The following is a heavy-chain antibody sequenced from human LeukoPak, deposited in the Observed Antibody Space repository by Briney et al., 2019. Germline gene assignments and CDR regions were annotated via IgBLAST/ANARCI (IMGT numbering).Heavy chain of an antibody. V-gene: IGHV3-48*03. Sequence: GGSLRLSCAASGFTFTTYEMNWVRQAPGKGLERLSYISANGDTIYYADSVKGRFTISRDNGRKSLYLQMNSLRVEDTGIYYCVSAYGGLLDYWGQGTLVTVSS. CDR1: GFTFTTYE. CDR2: ISANGDTI. CDR3: VSAYGGLLDY. J-gene: IGHJ4*02. D-gene: IGHD3-16*01.